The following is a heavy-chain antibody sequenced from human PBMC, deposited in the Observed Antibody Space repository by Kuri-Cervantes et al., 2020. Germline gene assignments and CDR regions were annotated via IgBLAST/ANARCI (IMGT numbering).Heavy chain of an antibody. D-gene: IGHD2-15*01. V-gene: IGHV4-34*01. CDR3: ARGGGRLGYCSGGSCWRWELQRVFDY. Sequence: SETLSLTCAVYGGSFSGCYWSWIRQPPGKGLEWIGEINHSGSTNYNPFLKSRVTISVDTSKNQFSLKLSSVTAADTAVYYCARGGGRLGYCSGGSCWRWELQRVFDYWGQGTLVTVSS. J-gene: IGHJ4*02. CDR1: GGSFSGCY. CDR2: INHSGST.